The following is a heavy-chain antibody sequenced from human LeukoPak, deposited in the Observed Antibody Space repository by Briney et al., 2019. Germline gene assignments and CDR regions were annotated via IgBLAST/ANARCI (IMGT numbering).Heavy chain of an antibody. D-gene: IGHD4-17*01. J-gene: IGHJ3*02. CDR2: INPNSGGT. CDR1: GYTFTGYY. CDR3: ARDSDYGDYGDAFDI. Sequence: ASVTVSCKASGYTFTGYYIHWVRQAPGQGLEWMGWINPNSGGTNYAQKFQGRVTMTRDTSITTAYMELSRLRSDDTAVYYCARDSDYGDYGDAFDIWGQGTMVSVSS. V-gene: IGHV1-2*02.